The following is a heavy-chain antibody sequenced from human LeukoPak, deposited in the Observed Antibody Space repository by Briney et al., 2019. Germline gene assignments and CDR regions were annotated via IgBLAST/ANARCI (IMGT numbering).Heavy chain of an antibody. D-gene: IGHD1-7*01. CDR1: GYAFTSYG. CDR2: ISAYSGNT. J-gene: IGHJ4*02. Sequence: ASVKVSRKASGYAFTSYGISWVRQAPGQGLEWMGWISAYSGNTNYAQKLQGRVTMTTDTSTSTAYMELRSLRSDDTAVYYCARETGTNEYFDYWGQGTLVTVS. CDR3: ARETGTNEYFDY. V-gene: IGHV1-18*01.